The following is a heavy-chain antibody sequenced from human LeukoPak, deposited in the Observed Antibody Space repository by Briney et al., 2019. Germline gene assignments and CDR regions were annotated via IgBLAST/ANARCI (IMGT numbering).Heavy chain of an antibody. J-gene: IGHJ4*02. V-gene: IGHV3-48*01. CDR1: GFTFSSYS. CDR3: ARVAPDYDFWSEAWDY. D-gene: IGHD3-3*01. Sequence: GGSLRLSCAVSGFTFSSYSMNWVRQAPGKGLEWVSYISSSRSTIYYADSVKGRFTISRDNAKKSLYLQMNSLRAEDTAVHYCARVAPDYDFWSEAWDYWGQGTLVTVSS. CDR2: ISSSRSTI.